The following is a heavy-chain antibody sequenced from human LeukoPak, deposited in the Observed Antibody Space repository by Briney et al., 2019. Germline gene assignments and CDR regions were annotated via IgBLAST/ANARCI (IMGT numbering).Heavy chain of an antibody. D-gene: IGHD3-10*01. J-gene: IGHJ4*02. CDR1: GFNFNYV. Sequence: GGSLRLPCAASGFNFNYVWMSWVRQAPGKGLEWVSAISGSGGSTYYADSVKGRFTISRDNSKNTLYLQMNSLRAEDTAVYYCAKSGSSYALDFDYWGQGTLVTVSS. CDR2: ISGSGGST. CDR3: AKSGSSYALDFDY. V-gene: IGHV3-23*01.